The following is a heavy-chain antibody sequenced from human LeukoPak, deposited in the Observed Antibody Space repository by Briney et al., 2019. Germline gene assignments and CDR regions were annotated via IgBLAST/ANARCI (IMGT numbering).Heavy chain of an antibody. Sequence: GGSLRLSCAASGFTFSGSAMSWVRQAPGKGLEWVSTIFGSGSNTYYADSVKGRFIISRDNSKNTLYLQMDSLRAEDTVVYFCAKIDWSSGFWGQGTLVAVSS. D-gene: IGHD3-9*01. CDR3: AKIDWSSGF. V-gene: IGHV3-23*05. CDR1: GFTFSGSA. J-gene: IGHJ4*02. CDR2: IFGSGSNT.